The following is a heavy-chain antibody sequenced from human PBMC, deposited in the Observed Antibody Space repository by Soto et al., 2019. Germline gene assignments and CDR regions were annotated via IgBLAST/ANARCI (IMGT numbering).Heavy chain of an antibody. CDR1: GYSFTNND. J-gene: IGHJ5*02. CDR2: MNPGSGDT. Sequence: ASVNVSCKASGYSFTNNDVSWVRRATGQGLEWIGWMNPGSGDTGYAQKFQGRVTMTRDISIATAYMELSSLRSDDTAIYYCARMETFGSLNWLDPWGQGTLVTVSS. D-gene: IGHD3-16*01. V-gene: IGHV1-8*01. CDR3: ARMETFGSLNWLDP.